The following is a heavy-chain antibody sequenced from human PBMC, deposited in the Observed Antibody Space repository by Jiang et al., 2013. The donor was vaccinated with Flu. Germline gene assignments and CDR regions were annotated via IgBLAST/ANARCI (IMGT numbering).Heavy chain of an antibody. J-gene: IGHJ2*01. Sequence: QTLSLTCAISGDSVSSGSVAWNWIRQSPSRGLEWLGRTYYRSKWYNEYAVSVKSRIIINPDTSKNQFYLQVNSVTPEDTAVYYCARGFLKLGFDLWGRGTLVTVSS. V-gene: IGHV6-1*01. CDR2: TYYRSKWYN. CDR3: ARGFLKLGFDL. D-gene: IGHD2/OR15-2a*01. CDR1: GDSVSSGSVA.